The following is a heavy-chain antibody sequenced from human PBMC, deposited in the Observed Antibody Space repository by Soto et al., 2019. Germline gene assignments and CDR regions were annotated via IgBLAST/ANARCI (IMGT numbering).Heavy chain of an antibody. CDR2: ISWDGGST. Sequence: LRLSCAASGFTFDDYAMHWVRQAPGKGLEWVSLISWDGGSTYYADSVKGRFTISRDNSKNSLYLQMNSLRAEDTALYYCAKDYYDSSGPDYWGQGTLVTVSS. CDR1: GFTFDDYA. J-gene: IGHJ4*02. CDR3: AKDYYDSSGPDY. V-gene: IGHV3-43D*04. D-gene: IGHD3-22*01.